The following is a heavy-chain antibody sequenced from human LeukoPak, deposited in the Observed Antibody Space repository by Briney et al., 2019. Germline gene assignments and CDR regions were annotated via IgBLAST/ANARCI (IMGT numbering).Heavy chain of an antibody. Sequence: GGSLRLSCAASGFTFSSYRMSWVRQAPGKGLEWVANIKQDGSEKYYVDSVKGRFTISRDNAKNSLYLQMNILRAEDTAVYYCARDRYCSSWYRWFDPWGQGTLVTVSS. CDR1: GFTFSSYR. CDR2: IKQDGSEK. V-gene: IGHV3-7*01. D-gene: IGHD6-13*01. CDR3: ARDRYCSSWYRWFDP. J-gene: IGHJ5*02.